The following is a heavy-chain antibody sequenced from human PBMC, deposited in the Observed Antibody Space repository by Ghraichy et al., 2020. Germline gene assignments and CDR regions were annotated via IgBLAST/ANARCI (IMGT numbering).Heavy chain of an antibody. CDR2: IYYSGST. Sequence: SETLSLTCTVSGGSISSYYWSWIRQPPGKGLEWIGYIYYSGSTNYNPSLKSRVTISVDTSKNQFSLKLSSVTAADTAVYYCARIKWDYYYYYGMDVWGQGTTVTVSS. J-gene: IGHJ6*02. V-gene: IGHV4-59*08. CDR3: ARIKWDYYYYYGMDV. CDR1: GGSISSYY. D-gene: IGHD1-26*01.